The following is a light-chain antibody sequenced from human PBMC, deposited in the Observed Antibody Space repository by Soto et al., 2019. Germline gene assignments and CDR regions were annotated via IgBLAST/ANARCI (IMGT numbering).Light chain of an antibody. Sequence: EIVLXQXPXXLSLSPGERATLSCRASQSVNSNLAWYQQKPGQAPRLLIFDASNRATGIPARFSGSGSGTDFTLTISSLEPEDFAVYYCQQRSNWPPYTFGQGTKLEIK. CDR2: DAS. V-gene: IGKV3-11*01. CDR1: QSVNSN. CDR3: QQRSNWPPYT. J-gene: IGKJ2*01.